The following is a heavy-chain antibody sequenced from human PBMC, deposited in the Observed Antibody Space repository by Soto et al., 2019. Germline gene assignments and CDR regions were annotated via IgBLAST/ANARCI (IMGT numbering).Heavy chain of an antibody. J-gene: IGHJ4*02. CDR3: ARAPRGYFDWLPLAN. CDR1: GYTFTSYG. CDR2: ISAYNGNT. V-gene: IGHV1-18*01. D-gene: IGHD3-9*01. Sequence: QVQLVQSGAEVKKPGASVKVSCKASGYTFTSYGISWVRQAPGQGLEWMGWISAYNGNTNYSQKLQGRVNMTTDTSTSTAYLELRSMRSDDTAVYYCARAPRGYFDWLPLANWGQGTLVTVSS.